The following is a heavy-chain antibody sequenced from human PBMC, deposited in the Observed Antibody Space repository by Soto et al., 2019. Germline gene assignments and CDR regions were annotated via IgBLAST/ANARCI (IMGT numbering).Heavy chain of an antibody. CDR1: GYTFTNYG. D-gene: IGHD6-19*01. Sequence: EASVKVSCKASGYTFTNYGISWVRQAPGQGLEWMGWISAYNGNTNYAQKLQGRLTMTTDTSTSTAYMELRSLRNEDTAVYYCARFFGSGFDYWGQGALVTVSS. CDR2: ISAYNGNT. J-gene: IGHJ4*02. CDR3: ARFFGSGFDY. V-gene: IGHV1-18*01.